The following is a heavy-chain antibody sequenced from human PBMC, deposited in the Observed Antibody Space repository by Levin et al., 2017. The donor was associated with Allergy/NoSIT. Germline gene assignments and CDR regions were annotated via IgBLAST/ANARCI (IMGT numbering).Heavy chain of an antibody. CDR1: GFTFSYYA. Sequence: GESLKISCAASGFTFSYYAVTWVRQAPGKGLEWVSVISASDYRTFYADSVKGRFTISRDDSKNTFYLQMNSLRADDTALYYCAKVRGSRGYDFVDYWGQGTLVIVSS. V-gene: IGHV3-23*01. D-gene: IGHD5-12*01. CDR2: ISASDYRT. J-gene: IGHJ4*02. CDR3: AKVRGSRGYDFVDY.